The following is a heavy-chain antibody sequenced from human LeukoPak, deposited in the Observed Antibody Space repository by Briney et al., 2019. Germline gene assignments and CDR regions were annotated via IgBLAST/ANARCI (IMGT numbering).Heavy chain of an antibody. CDR2: IYYSGST. D-gene: IGHD3-3*01. CDR1: GGSISSYY. CDR3: ARVFGGNYDFWSGYYYYYGMDV. V-gene: IGHV4-59*01. Sequence: SETLSLTCTVSGGSISSYYWSWIRQPAGKGLEWIGYIYYSGSTNYNPSLKSRVTISVDTSKNQFSLKLSSVTAADTAVYYCARVFGGNYDFWSGYYYYYGMDVWGQGTTVTVSS. J-gene: IGHJ6*02.